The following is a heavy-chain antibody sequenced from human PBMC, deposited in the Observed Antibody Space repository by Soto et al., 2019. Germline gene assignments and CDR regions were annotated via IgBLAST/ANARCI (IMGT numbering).Heavy chain of an antibody. D-gene: IGHD2-21*01. CDR3: AKVSRFLDAGLI. V-gene: IGHV3-23*01. CDR2: ISGGGGPT. Sequence: EVQLLESGGGLVQPGGSLRLSCTASGFTFSTYAVTWVRQAPGKGLEWVSAISGGGGPTYYADSVKGRFTISRDNSKNTLYLQMNSLRADDTAVYYCAKVSRFLDAGLIWGQGTLVTVSS. CDR1: GFTFSTYA. J-gene: IGHJ3*02.